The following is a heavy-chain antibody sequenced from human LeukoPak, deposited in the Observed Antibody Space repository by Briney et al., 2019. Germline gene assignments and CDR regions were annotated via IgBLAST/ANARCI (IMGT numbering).Heavy chain of an antibody. J-gene: IGHJ4*02. CDR3: ARARIAVADNYSDY. V-gene: IGHV3-30*02. Sequence: GGSLRLSCAASGFTFANAGMHWVRQAPGKGLEWVALMLNDGVSKFYADSVRGRFTISRDNAKNSLYLQMNSLRAEDTAVYYCARARIAVADNYSDYWGQGTLVTVSS. CDR1: GFTFANAG. CDR2: MLNDGVSK. D-gene: IGHD6-19*01.